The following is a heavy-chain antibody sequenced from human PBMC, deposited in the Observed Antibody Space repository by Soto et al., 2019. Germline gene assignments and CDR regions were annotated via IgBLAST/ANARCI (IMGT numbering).Heavy chain of an antibody. Sequence: NPSETLSLTCAVYGGSFSGYYWSWIRQPPGKGLEWIGEINHSGSTNYNPSLKSRVTISVDTSKNQFSLKLSSVTAADTAVYYCARGQGYDFWSGTHWFDPWGQGTLVTVSS. CDR2: INHSGST. CDR3: ARGQGYDFWSGTHWFDP. J-gene: IGHJ5*02. V-gene: IGHV4-34*01. D-gene: IGHD3-3*01. CDR1: GGSFSGYY.